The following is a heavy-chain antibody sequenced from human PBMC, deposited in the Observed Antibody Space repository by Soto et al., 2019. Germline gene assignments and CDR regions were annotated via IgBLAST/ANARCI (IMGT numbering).Heavy chain of an antibody. V-gene: IGHV3-66*01. Sequence: EVQLVESGGGLVQPGGSLRLSCAASGFTVSSNYMSWVRQAPGKGLECVSVIYSGGSTYYAGSVKGRFTISSDNSKYRLYLQMIRLRAEDTAVYDWAVRGEAYSMDVLGQRTTVT. CDR1: GFTVSSNY. J-gene: IGHJ6*02. D-gene: IGHD3-10*02. CDR3: AVRGEAYSMDV. CDR2: IYSGGST.